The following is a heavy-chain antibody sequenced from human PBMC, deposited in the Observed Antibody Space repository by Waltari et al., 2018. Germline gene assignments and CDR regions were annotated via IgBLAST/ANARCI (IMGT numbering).Heavy chain of an antibody. CDR2: INPNSGGT. D-gene: IGHD3-3*01. J-gene: IGHJ4*02. V-gene: IGHV1-2*02. CDR3: ARGSVRDFGVVIPRSGFDY. CDR1: GYTFTGYY. Sequence: QVQLVQSGAEVKKPGASVKVSCKASGYTFTGYYMHWVRQAPGHGLEWMGWINPNSGGTNYAQKFQGRVTMTRDTSISTAYMELSRLRSDDTAVYYCARGSVRDFGVVIPRSGFDYWGQGTLVTVSS.